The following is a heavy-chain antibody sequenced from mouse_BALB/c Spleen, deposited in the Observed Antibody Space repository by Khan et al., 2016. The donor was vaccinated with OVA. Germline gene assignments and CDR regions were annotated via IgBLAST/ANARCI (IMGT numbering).Heavy chain of an antibody. J-gene: IGHJ3*01. Sequence: EVELVESGGGLVQPGGSLRLSCATSGFTFTDYYMNWVRQPPGKALEWLGFIRKKASGYTTEYSPSVKGRFPISRDNSQSILYLQMNTLRAEDSATYYCARVDYVYGFAYWGQGTLVTVSA. D-gene: IGHD1-2*01. CDR3: ARVDYVYGFAY. CDR2: IRKKASGYTT. V-gene: IGHV7-3*02. CDR1: GFTFTDYY.